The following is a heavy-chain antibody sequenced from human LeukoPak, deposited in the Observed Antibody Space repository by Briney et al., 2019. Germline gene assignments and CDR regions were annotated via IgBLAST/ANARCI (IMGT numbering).Heavy chain of an antibody. V-gene: IGHV3-7*01. CDR2: IKEDESEQ. D-gene: IGHD4-23*01. Sequence: GGSLRLSCAASGFTFSNFWMSWVRQAPGKGLEWVANIKEDESEQYYVDSVKGRFTISRDNAKNSLFLQMNSLRAEDTAVFYCARVQGKSYWDYWGQGTLVSVSS. J-gene: IGHJ4*01. CDR3: ARVQGKSYWDY. CDR1: GFTFSNFW.